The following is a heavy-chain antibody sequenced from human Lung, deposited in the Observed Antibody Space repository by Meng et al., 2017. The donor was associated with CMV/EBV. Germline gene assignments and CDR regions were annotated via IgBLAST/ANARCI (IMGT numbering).Heavy chain of an antibody. D-gene: IGHD3-3*01. CDR1: GFTFSSYE. V-gene: IGHV3-48*03. J-gene: IGHJ6*02. CDR3: ARDTTYYDFWSGYYTGVSTGGGMDV. CDR2: ISSSGSTI. Sequence: GESXKISCAASGFTFSSYEMNWVRQAPGKGLEWVSYISSSGSTIYYVDSVKGRFTISRDNAKNSLYLQMNSLRAEDTAVYYCARDTTYYDFWSGYYTGVSTGGGMDVWXQGTTVTVSS.